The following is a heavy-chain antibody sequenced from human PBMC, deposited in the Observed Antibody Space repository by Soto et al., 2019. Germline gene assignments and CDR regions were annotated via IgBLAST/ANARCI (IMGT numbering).Heavy chain of an antibody. CDR1: GFTFDDYA. V-gene: IGHV3-9*01. CDR2: ISWNSGSI. CDR3: AKDLHGSGSYPRVPAFDY. D-gene: IGHD3-10*01. Sequence: GGSLRLSCAASGFTFDDYAMHWVRQAPGKGLEWVSGISWNSGSIGYADSVKGRFTISRDNAKNSLYLQMNSLRAEVTALYYCAKDLHGSGSYPRVPAFDYWGQGTLVTVSS. J-gene: IGHJ4*02.